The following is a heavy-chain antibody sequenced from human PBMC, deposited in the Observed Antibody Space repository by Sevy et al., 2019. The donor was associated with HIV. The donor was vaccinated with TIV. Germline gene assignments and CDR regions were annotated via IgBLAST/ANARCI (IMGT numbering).Heavy chain of an antibody. CDR1: GFTFSSYW. Sequence: GGSLRLSCAASGFTFSSYWMSWVRQAPWKGLEWVANIKQDGSEKYYVDSVRGRFTISRDDAKNSLYLQMSSLRAEDTAVYYCARRGDSFDYWGQGTLVTVSS. D-gene: IGHD3-16*01. CDR2: IKQDGSEK. CDR3: ARRGDSFDY. J-gene: IGHJ4*02. V-gene: IGHV3-7*01.